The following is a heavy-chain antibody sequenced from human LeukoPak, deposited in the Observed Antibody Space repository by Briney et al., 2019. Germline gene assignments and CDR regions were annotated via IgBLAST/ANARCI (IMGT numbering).Heavy chain of an antibody. J-gene: IGHJ4*02. CDR3: ARENRIVGATRLDY. CDR2: INAGNGNT. CDR1: GGTFSSYA. Sequence: GASVKVSCKASGGTFSSYAMHWVRQAPGQRLEWMGWINAGNGNTKYSQEFQGRVTITRDTSASTAYMELSSLRSEDMAVYYCARENRIVGATRLDYWGQGTLVTVSS. V-gene: IGHV1-3*03. D-gene: IGHD1-26*01.